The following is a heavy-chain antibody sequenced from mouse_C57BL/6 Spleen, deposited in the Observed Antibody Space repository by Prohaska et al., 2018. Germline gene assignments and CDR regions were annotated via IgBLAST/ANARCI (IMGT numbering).Heavy chain of an antibody. Sequence: HGKSLEWIGDINPNNGGTSYNQKFKGKATLTVDKSSSTAYMELRSLTSEDSAVYYCATGFAYWGQGTLVTVSA. CDR2: INPNNGGT. CDR3: ATGFAY. J-gene: IGHJ3*01. V-gene: IGHV1-26*01.